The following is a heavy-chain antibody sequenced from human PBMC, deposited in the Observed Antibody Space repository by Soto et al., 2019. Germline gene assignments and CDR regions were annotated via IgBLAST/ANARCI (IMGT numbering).Heavy chain of an antibody. J-gene: IGHJ4*02. D-gene: IGHD3-22*01. Sequence: PAGSLRLACAASGFTFSSSAMSWARQAPGEGLEWVSAISGSGGSTYYADSVKGRFTISRDNSKNTLYLQMNSLRAEDTAVYYCAKDLGRSGYYIGYWGQGTLVTVSS. CDR1: GFTFSSSA. CDR2: ISGSGGST. V-gene: IGHV3-23*01. CDR3: AKDLGRSGYYIGY.